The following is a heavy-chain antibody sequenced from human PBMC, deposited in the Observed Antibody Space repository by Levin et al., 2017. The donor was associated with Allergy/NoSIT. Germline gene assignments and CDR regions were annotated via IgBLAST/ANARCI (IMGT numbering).Heavy chain of an antibody. CDR2: IIPIFGTA. J-gene: IGHJ6*02. CDR1: GGTFSSYA. CDR3: ARAPAAAFYYYGMDV. Sequence: ASVKVSCKASGGTFSSYAISWVRQAPGQGLEWMGGIIPIFGTANYAQKFQGRVTITADESTSTAYMELSSLRSEDTAVYYCARAPAAAFYYYGMDVWGQGTTVTVSS. V-gene: IGHV1-69*13. D-gene: IGHD6-13*01.